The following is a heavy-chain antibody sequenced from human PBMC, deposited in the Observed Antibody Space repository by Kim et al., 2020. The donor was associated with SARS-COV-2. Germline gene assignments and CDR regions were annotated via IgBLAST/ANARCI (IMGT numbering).Heavy chain of an antibody. Sequence: ASVKVSCKASGYTFTTYAINWVRQAPGQGLESMGWINPNTGKPLYAQAFTGRFVFSLDTSVSTAYLEISSLQAEDTAVYYCARDTLGVADPFDRWGQGTLVTVSS. CDR2: INPNTGKP. D-gene: IGHD6-19*01. CDR1: GYTFTTYA. CDR3: ARDTLGVADPFDR. V-gene: IGHV7-4-1*02. J-gene: IGHJ4*02.